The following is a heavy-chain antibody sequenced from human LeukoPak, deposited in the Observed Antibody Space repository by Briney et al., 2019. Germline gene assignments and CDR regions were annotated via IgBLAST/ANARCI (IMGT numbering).Heavy chain of an antibody. CDR1: GFTFNIYS. CDR2: ISSDSRII. D-gene: IGHD2-2*01. J-gene: IGHJ4*02. CDR3: ARDLYQLPEGTLDY. Sequence: GGSLRLSCAASGFTFNIYSMNWVRQAPGKGLEWISYISSDSRIIYYADSVKGRFTISRDNAKNSLYLQMSSLRPDDTAVYYCARDLYQLPEGTLDYWGQGTLVTVSS. V-gene: IGHV3-48*04.